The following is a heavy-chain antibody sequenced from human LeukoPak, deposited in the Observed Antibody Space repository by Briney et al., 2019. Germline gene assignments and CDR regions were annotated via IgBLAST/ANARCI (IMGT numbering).Heavy chain of an antibody. D-gene: IGHD3-10*01. Sequence: ASVKVSCKASGYTFTGYYMYWVRQAPGQGLEWMGWINPNSGGTNYAQRFQGRVTMTRDTSISTAYMDLSRMTSDDTAVYYCARVRPRIDGSGTSYLRLYYFDYWGQGTLVTVSS. J-gene: IGHJ4*02. V-gene: IGHV1-2*02. CDR3: ARVRPRIDGSGTSYLRLYYFDY. CDR2: INPNSGGT. CDR1: GYTFTGYY.